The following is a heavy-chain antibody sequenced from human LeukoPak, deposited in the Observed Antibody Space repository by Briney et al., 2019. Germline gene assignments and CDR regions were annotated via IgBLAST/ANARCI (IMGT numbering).Heavy chain of an antibody. V-gene: IGHV6-1*01. J-gene: IGHJ4*02. CDR1: ADSVSSNCAA. D-gene: IGHD3-3*01. CDR3: GRETDFGVVSN. CDR2: TYYRSQQWYS. Sequence: SQTLSLTCAISADSVSSNCAAWNWIRQSPSRGLEWLGRTYYRSQQWYSDYAPCVKGRMTLNPDTSKNQFSLQLNSVAPEDTAVYYCGRETDFGVVSNWGQGTLVTVSS.